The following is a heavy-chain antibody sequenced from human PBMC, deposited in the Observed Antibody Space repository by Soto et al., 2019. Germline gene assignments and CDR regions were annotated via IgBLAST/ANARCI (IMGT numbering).Heavy chain of an antibody. CDR2: IYYSGST. D-gene: IGHD6-19*01. V-gene: IGHV4-59*01. CDR1: GGSISSYY. J-gene: IGHJ4*02. Sequence: PSETLSLTCTVSGGSISSYYWSWIRQPPGKGLEWIGYIYYSGSTNYNPSLKSRVTISVDTSKNQFSLKLSSVTAADTAVYYCARGSAVAGNDYWGQGTLVTVSS. CDR3: ARGSAVAGNDY.